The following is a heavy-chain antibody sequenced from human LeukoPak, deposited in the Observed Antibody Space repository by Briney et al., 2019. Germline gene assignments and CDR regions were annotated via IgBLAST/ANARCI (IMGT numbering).Heavy chain of an antibody. CDR3: AKMQGYFDY. V-gene: IGHV3-23*01. Sequence: GGSLRLSCAASGFTFSNYWMSWVRQAPGKGLQWVSAITGDGTTTYYADSVKGRFTISRDNSKNMLYLQMSSLRAEDTAVYYCAKMQGYFDYWGQGTLVPVSS. J-gene: IGHJ4*02. CDR1: GFTFSNYW. CDR2: ITGDGTTT.